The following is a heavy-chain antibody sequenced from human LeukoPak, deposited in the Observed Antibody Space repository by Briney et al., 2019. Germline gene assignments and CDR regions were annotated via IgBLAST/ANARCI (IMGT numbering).Heavy chain of an antibody. V-gene: IGHV3-23*01. CDR3: AKDGYCSSTSCYVVYFDY. Sequence: GGSLRLSCAASGYTFSIYAMSWLRQSPGKGLEWVSAIIGSGGSTYYADSVKARFTISRDNSKNTLYLQMNSLRAEDTAVYYCAKDGYCSSTSCYVVYFDYRGQGTLVTVSS. D-gene: IGHD2-2*03. J-gene: IGHJ4*02. CDR1: GYTFSIYA. CDR2: IIGSGGST.